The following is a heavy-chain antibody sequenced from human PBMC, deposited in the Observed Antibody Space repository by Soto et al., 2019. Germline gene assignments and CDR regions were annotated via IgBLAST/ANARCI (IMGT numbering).Heavy chain of an antibody. CDR1: GFTLSGVD. CDR3: AKGGWYTSSSRSDC. D-gene: IGHD6-6*01. CDR2: MSYDGRNQ. J-gene: IGHJ4*02. V-gene: IGHV3-30*18. Sequence: QVQLVESGGGVVQPGTSLRLSCSASGFTLSGVDMHWVRQAPGKGLEGVAVMSYDGRNQYYADSVKGRFTVSRDSSKSTLYLQINSLRTEDAAVYYCAKGGWYTSSSRSDCWGQGTLVTVSS.